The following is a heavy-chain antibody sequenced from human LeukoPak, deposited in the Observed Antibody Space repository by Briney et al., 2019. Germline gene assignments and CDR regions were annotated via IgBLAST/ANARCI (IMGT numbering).Heavy chain of an antibody. CDR2: IYPGDSDT. J-gene: IGHJ4*02. D-gene: IGHD2-15*01. CDR1: GYSFTSYW. CDR3: ARFSSVVAAPYYFDY. Sequence: KFGESLKISCKGSGYSFTSYWIGWVHQMPGKGLEWMGIIYPGDSDTRYSPSFQGQVTISADKSISTAYLQWSSLKASDTAMYYCARFSSVVAAPYYFDYWGQGTLVTVSS. V-gene: IGHV5-51*07.